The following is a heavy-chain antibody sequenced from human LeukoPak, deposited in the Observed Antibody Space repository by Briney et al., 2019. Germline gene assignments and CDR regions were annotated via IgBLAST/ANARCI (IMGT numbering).Heavy chain of an antibody. CDR1: GFTFSSYS. CDR2: ISSSSSYI. Sequence: SGGSLRLSCAASGFTFSSYSMNWVRQAPGKGLEWVSSISSSSSYIYYADSVKGRFTISRDNAKNSLYLQMNSLRAEDTAVYYCARSSTGYMDVWGKGTTVTVSS. J-gene: IGHJ6*03. D-gene: IGHD2-2*01. CDR3: ARSSTGYMDV. V-gene: IGHV3-21*01.